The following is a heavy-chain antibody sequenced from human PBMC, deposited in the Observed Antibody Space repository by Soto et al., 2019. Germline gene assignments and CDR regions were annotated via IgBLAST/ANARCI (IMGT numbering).Heavy chain of an antibody. J-gene: IGHJ4*02. CDR1: GGTFSSYA. CDR3: AREEAAVGDSYYFDY. D-gene: IGHD6-19*01. CDR2: IIPIFGTA. Sequence: SVKVSGKASGGTFSSYAISWVRQAPGQGLEWMGGIIPIFGTANYAQKFQGRVTITADKSTSTAYMELSSLRSGDTAVYYCAREEAAVGDSYYFDYWGQGTLVTVSS. V-gene: IGHV1-69*06.